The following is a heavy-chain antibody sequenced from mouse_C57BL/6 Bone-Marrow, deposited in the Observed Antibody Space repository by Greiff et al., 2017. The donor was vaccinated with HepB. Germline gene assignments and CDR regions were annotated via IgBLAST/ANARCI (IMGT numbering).Heavy chain of an antibody. Sequence: QVHVKQSGPGLVAPSQSLSITCTVSGFSLTSYGVHWVRQPPGKGLEWLVVIWSDGSTTYNSALKSRLSISKDNSKSQVFLKMNSLQTDDTAMYYCARQGIYYGSSYAMDYWGQGTSVTVSS. CDR1: GFSLTSYG. V-gene: IGHV2-6-1*01. D-gene: IGHD1-1*01. CDR2: IWSDGST. J-gene: IGHJ4*01. CDR3: ARQGIYYGSSYAMDY.